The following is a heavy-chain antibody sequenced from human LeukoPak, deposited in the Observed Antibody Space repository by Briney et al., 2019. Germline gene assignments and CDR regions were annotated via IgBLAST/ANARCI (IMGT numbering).Heavy chain of an antibody. Sequence: SETLSLTCTVSGDSISSYYWSWIRQPPGKGLEWIGYIYYSGGTDYNPSLKSRVTISVDTSKNQFSLKLRSVTAADTAVYYCARNAGDYWGQGTLVTVSS. CDR2: IYYSGGT. CDR3: ARNAGDY. V-gene: IGHV4-59*12. CDR1: GDSISSYY. D-gene: IGHD6-13*01. J-gene: IGHJ4*02.